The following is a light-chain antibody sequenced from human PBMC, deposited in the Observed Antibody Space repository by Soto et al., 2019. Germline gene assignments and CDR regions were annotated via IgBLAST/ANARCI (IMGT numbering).Light chain of an antibody. CDR3: QQSYSTPPYT. CDR2: AAS. J-gene: IGKJ2*01. Sequence: DIQMTQLPSSLSASVGDRVTITCRASQSISSYLNWYQQKPGKAPKLLIYAASSLQSGVPSRFSGSGSGTDFTLTISSLQPEDFATYYCQQSYSTPPYTFGQGTKLEIK. CDR1: QSISSY. V-gene: IGKV1-39*01.